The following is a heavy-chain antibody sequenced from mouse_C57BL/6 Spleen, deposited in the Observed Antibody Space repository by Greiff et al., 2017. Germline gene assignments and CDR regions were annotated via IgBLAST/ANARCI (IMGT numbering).Heavy chain of an antibody. Sequence: VQLQQPGAELVRPGSSVKLSCKASGYTFTSYWMDWVKQRPGQGLEWIGNIYPSDSETHYNQKFKDKATLTVDKSSSTAYMQLSSLTSEDSAVYYCARGGGLPYARDYWGQGTSVTVSS. D-gene: IGHD3-1*01. CDR1: GYTFTSYW. J-gene: IGHJ4*01. CDR3: ARGGGLPYARDY. V-gene: IGHV1-61*01. CDR2: IYPSDSET.